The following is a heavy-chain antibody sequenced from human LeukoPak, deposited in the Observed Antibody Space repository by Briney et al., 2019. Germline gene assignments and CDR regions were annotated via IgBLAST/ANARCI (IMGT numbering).Heavy chain of an antibody. V-gene: IGHV4-39*01. CDR3: ARLYYDSSGYYQICYFDY. J-gene: IGHJ4*02. Sequence: SETLSLTCTLSGGSISSSSYYWGWIRQPPGKGLEWLGSIYYSGSTYYNPSLKSRVTISVDTSKNQFSLNLSSVTAADTAVYYCARLYYDSSGYYQICYFDYWGQGTLVTVSS. D-gene: IGHD3-22*01. CDR2: IYYSGST. CDR1: GGSISSSSYY.